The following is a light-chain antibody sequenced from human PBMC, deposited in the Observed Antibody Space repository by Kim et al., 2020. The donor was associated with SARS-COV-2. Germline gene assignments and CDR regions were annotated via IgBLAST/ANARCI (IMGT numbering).Light chain of an antibody. CDR2: DVS. J-gene: IGLJ1*01. CDR3: CSYAGSYTFYYV. V-gene: IGLV2-11*01. Sequence: QSALTQSRSVSGSPGQSVTISCTGTSSDVGGYNYVSWYQQHPGKAPKLMIYDVSKRPSGVPDRFSGSKSGNTASLTVSGLQAEDEADYYCCSYAGSYTFYYVFGTGTKVTVL. CDR1: SSDVGGYNY.